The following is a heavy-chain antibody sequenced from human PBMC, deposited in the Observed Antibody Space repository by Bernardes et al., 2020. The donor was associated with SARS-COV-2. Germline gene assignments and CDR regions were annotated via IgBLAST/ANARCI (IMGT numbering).Heavy chain of an antibody. CDR1: GGSFRGYY. Sequence: SATLSLTCDVYGGSFRGYYWSWIRQPPGKGLEWIGEMNHSGSTNYNPSLKSRVTISVDSSKNQFSLKLNSVTAADTAVYYCARGARISMIVVVMPQAAFDIWGQGTTVTVSS. CDR3: ARGARISMIVVVMPQAAFDI. J-gene: IGHJ3*02. CDR2: MNHSGST. D-gene: IGHD3-22*01. V-gene: IGHV4-34*01.